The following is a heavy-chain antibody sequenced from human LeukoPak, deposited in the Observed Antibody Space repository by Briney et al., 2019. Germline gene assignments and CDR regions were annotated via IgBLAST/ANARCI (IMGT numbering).Heavy chain of an antibody. Sequence: SETLSLTCTVSGGSISSYYWSWIRQPPGKGLEWIGYIYYSGSTNYNPSLKSRVTISVDTSKNQFSLKLTSVTAADTAVYYCARQLRWACEDYWGQGTLVTVSS. V-gene: IGHV4-59*01. CDR2: IYYSGST. CDR3: ARQLRWACEDY. J-gene: IGHJ4*02. D-gene: IGHD5-12*01. CDR1: GGSISSYY.